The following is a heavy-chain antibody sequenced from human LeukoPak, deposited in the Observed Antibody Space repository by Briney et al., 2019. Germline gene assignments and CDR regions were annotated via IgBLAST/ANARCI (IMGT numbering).Heavy chain of an antibody. CDR3: AREGREYGDYKLDY. D-gene: IGHD4-17*01. CDR1: GGTFSSYA. Sequence: ASVKVSCKASGGTFSSYAISWVRQAPGQGLEWMGWISAYNGNTNYAQKLQGRVTMTTDTSTSTAYMELRSLRSDDTAVYYCAREGREYGDYKLDYWGQGTLVTVSS. CDR2: ISAYNGNT. J-gene: IGHJ4*02. V-gene: IGHV1-18*01.